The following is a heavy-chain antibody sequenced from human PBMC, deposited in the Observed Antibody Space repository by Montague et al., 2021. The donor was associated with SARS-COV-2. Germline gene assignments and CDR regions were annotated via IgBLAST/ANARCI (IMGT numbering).Heavy chain of an antibody. Sequence: SETLSLTCTVSGGSISSYYWSWIRQPPGKGLEWIGYMYYSGSTSNNHSLKSRVTISVDTSKNQFSLKLSSVTAADTAVYYCARGSGWMGNAFDIWGQGKMVTVSS. CDR1: GGSISSYY. CDR2: MYYSGST. J-gene: IGHJ3*02. CDR3: ARGSGWMGNAFDI. V-gene: IGHV4-59*01. D-gene: IGHD6-19*01.